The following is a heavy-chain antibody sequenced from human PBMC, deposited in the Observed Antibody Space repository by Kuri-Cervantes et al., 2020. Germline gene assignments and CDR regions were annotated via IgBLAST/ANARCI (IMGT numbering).Heavy chain of an antibody. CDR2: IIPIFGTA. CDR3: ARWGSGWSHYYYYYMDV. V-gene: IGHV1-69*05. Sequence: SVKVSCKASGGTFSSYAISWVRQAPGQGLEWMGGIIPIFGTANYAQKFQGGVTITTDESTSTAYMELSSLRSEDTAVYYCARWGSGWSHYYYYYMDVWGKGTTVAVSS. CDR1: GGTFSSYA. J-gene: IGHJ6*03. D-gene: IGHD6-19*01.